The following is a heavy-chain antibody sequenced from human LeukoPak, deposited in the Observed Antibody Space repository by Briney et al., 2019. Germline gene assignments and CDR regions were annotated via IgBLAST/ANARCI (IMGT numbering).Heavy chain of an antibody. J-gene: IGHJ4*02. CDR1: GYTFTSYG. CDR3: ARGGVYCSSTSCYRNLPDY. D-gene: IGHD2-2*01. CDR2: ISAYNGNT. Sequence: ASVKVSCKASGYTFTSYGISWVRQAPGQGLEWMGWISAYNGNTNYAQKFQGRVTITTDESTSTAYMELSSLRSEDTAVYYCARGGVYCSSTSCYRNLPDYWGQGTLVTVSS. V-gene: IGHV1-18*01.